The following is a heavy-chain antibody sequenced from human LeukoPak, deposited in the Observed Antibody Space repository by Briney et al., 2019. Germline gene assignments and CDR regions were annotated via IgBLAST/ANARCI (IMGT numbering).Heavy chain of an antibody. Sequence: GGTLRLSCAASGFTFSSDGMHWGCHAPGTGLERVSVISYDGSNKYYSESVKGRFTISRDNSKNTLYLQMNSLRAEDTAVYYCAKEGVRTSLDYWGQGTLVTVSS. CDR3: AKEGVRTSLDY. D-gene: IGHD2-2*01. CDR2: ISYDGSNK. CDR1: GFTFSSDG. V-gene: IGHV3-30*18. J-gene: IGHJ4*02.